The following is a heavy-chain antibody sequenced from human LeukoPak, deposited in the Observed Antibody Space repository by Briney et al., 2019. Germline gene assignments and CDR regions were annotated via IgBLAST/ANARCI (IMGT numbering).Heavy chain of an antibody. CDR3: ARGPYAWGYIDY. CDR1: GGSISSGTYY. V-gene: IGHV4-61*02. Sequence: SETLSLTCTVSGGSISSGTYYWSWIRQPAGKGLEWTGRFYTSGSTNYNPSLKSRVTISVDTSKNQFSLKLSSVTAADTAVYYCARGPYAWGYIDYWGQGTLVTVSS. D-gene: IGHD7-27*01. CDR2: FYTSGST. J-gene: IGHJ4*02.